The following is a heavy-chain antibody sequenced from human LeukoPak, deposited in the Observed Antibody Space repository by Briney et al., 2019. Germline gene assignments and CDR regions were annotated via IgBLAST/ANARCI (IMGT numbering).Heavy chain of an antibody. CDR3: ARGTGYSYGYEPDY. CDR1: GFTFSSYA. V-gene: IGHV3-30-3*01. CDR2: ISYDGSNK. Sequence: PGRSLRLSCAASGFTFSSYAMHWVRQAPGKGLEWVAVISYDGSNKYYADSVKGRFTISRDNSENTLYLQMNSLRAEDTAVYYCARGTGYSYGYEPDYWGQGTLVTVSS. J-gene: IGHJ4*02. D-gene: IGHD5-18*01.